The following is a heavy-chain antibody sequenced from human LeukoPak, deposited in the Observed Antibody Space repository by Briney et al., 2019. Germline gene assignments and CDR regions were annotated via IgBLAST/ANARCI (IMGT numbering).Heavy chain of an antibody. CDR3: ARRFYDNLTGHTWYDY. D-gene: IGHD3-9*01. CDR1: GYTFTSYA. Sequence: ASVKVSCKASGYTFTSYAMNWVRQAPGQGLEWMGWINPNSGDTKYAQKFQGRVTMTRNTSIKTAYMELSSLRSEDTAVYYCARRFYDNLTGHTWYDYWGQGTLVTVSS. CDR2: INPNSGDT. J-gene: IGHJ4*02. V-gene: IGHV1-8*02.